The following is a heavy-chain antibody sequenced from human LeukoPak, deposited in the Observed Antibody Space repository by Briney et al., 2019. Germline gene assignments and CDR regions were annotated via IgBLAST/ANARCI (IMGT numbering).Heavy chain of an antibody. Sequence: QAGGSLRLSCAASGFTFSSYAMSWVRQAPGKGLEWVSAISGSGGSTYYADSVKGRFTISRDNSKNTLYLQMNSLRAEDTAVYYCAKDSYDSSGYYYGLDYWGQGTLVTASS. CDR1: GFTFSSYA. CDR2: ISGSGGST. D-gene: IGHD3-22*01. J-gene: IGHJ4*02. CDR3: AKDSYDSSGYYYGLDY. V-gene: IGHV3-23*01.